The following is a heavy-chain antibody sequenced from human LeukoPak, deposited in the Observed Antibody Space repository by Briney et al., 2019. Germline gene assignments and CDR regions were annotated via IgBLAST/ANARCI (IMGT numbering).Heavy chain of an antibody. CDR1: GGSISSYY. J-gene: IGHJ5*02. CDR3: AREPGFDSSGYLNWFDP. D-gene: IGHD3-22*01. V-gene: IGHV4-59*01. CDR2: ISYSGST. Sequence: SETLSLTCTVSGGSISSYYWSWIRQPPGKGLEWIACISYSGSTKYNPSLKSRVTISVDTSKNQLSLKLSSVTAADTAVYYCAREPGFDSSGYLNWFDPWGQGSLVTVSS.